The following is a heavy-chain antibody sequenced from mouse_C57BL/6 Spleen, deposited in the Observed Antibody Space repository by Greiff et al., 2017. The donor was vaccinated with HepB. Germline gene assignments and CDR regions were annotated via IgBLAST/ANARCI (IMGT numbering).Heavy chain of an antibody. V-gene: IGHV7-3*01. CDR1: GFTFTDYY. CDR2: IRNKANGYTT. Sequence: EVTLVESGGGLVQPGGSLSLSCAASGFTFTDYYMSWVRQPPGKALEWLGFIRNKANGYTTEYSASVKGRFTISRDNSQSILYLQMIALRAEDSGTNYCARCTHDCYYRGYFGIWGTGTTVTVSS. D-gene: IGHD2-3*01. J-gene: IGHJ1*03. CDR3: ARCTHDCYYRGYFGI.